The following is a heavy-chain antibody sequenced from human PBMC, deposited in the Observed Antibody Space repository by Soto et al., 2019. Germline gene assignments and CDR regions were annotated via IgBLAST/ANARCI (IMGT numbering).Heavy chain of an antibody. J-gene: IGHJ6*02. D-gene: IGHD3-3*01. CDR2: IDPSDSQT. CDR3: ARRSGPRRYYYGMDV. V-gene: IGHV5-10-1*01. CDR1: GYSFAGYW. Sequence: PGESLKISCKGSGYSFAGYWITWVRQKPGKGLEWMGRIDPSDSQTYYSPSFRGHVTISADKSISTAYLQWSSLKASDTAMYYCARRSGPRRYYYGMDVWGQGTTVTVSS.